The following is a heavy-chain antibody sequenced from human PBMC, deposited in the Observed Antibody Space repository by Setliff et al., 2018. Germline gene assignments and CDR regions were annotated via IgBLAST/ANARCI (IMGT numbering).Heavy chain of an antibody. V-gene: IGHV4-38-2*01. Sequence: SETLSLTCAVSGYSISSGYYWGWIRQPPGKGLEWIGSIHHSGSTYYNPSLKSRVTISVDTSKNQFSLKLSSVTAADTAVYYCARLSSSGGFYDYYYGMDVWGQGTTVTVSS. CDR3: ARLSSSGGFYDYYYGMDV. CDR1: GYSISSGYY. CDR2: IHHSGST. J-gene: IGHJ6*02. D-gene: IGHD6-6*01.